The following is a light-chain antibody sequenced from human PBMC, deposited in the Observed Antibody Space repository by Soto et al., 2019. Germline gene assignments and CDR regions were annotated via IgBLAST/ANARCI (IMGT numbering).Light chain of an antibody. CDR3: MQALLTPST. V-gene: IGKV2-28*01. CDR2: LGS. J-gene: IGKJ5*01. CDR1: QSLLHSNGYNY. Sequence: DIVMTQSPLSLPVTPGEPASISCRSSQSLLHSNGYNYLDWYLQKPGHSPQLLIYLGSNRASGVPDRFSGSGSGTDFTLKISRVEAEDVGVYYCMQALLTPSTFGQGTRLEIK.